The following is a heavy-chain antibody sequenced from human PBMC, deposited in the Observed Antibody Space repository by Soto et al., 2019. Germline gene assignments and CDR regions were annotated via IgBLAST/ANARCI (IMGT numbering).Heavy chain of an antibody. CDR2: IGRDGIYT. Sequence: QPGGSLRLSCAASGFTFDDFSMHWVRQAPGKGLEWVSLIGRDGIYTYYADSVKGRFTISRDNSKNSLYLQMNSLRTEDTAFYFCAKEKHDASWTAFDYWGQGTQVTVSS. V-gene: IGHV3-43*01. J-gene: IGHJ4*02. CDR3: AKEKHDASWTAFDY. CDR1: GFTFDDFS. D-gene: IGHD2-2*01.